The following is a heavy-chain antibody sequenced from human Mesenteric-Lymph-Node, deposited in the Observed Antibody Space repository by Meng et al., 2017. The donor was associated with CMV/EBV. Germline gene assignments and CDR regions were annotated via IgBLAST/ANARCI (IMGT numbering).Heavy chain of an antibody. J-gene: IGHJ4*02. V-gene: IGHV3-21*01. CDR3: ACQSDT. CDR1: GFTFSSYW. CDR2: ISRSSDYI. Sequence: GGSLRLSCAASGFTFSSYWMSWVRQAPGKGLEWVSSISRSSDYIYYADSVKGRFTISRDNAKNSLYLQMNSLRAEDTAVYYCACQSDTWGQGTLVTVSS.